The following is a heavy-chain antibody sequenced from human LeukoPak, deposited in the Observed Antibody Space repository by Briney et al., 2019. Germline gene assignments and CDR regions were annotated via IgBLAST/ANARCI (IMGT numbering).Heavy chain of an antibody. J-gene: IGHJ5*02. CDR1: GFTFSSYW. D-gene: IGHD2-15*01. CDR2: INSDGSST. CDR3: VRDYCSGGSCYESKWFDP. V-gene: IGHV3-74*01. Sequence: GGSLRLSCAASGFTFSSYWMHWVRQVPGKGLVWVSRINSDGSSTSYADSVKGRFTISRDNAKNILYLQMNSLRAEDTAVYFCVRDYCSGGSCYESKWFDPWGQGTLVTVSS.